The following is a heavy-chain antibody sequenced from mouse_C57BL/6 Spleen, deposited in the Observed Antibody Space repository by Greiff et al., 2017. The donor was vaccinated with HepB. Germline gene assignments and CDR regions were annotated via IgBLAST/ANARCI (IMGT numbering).Heavy chain of an antibody. Sequence: VQLQQSGPELVKPGASVKISCKASGYAFSSSWMNWVKQRPGKGLEWIGRIYPGDGDTNYNGKFKGKATLTADKSSSTAYMQLSSLTSEDSAVSFCARNQLGRNYAMDYWGQGTSVTVSS. CDR1: GYAFSSSW. D-gene: IGHD4-1*02. CDR3: ARNQLGRNYAMDY. J-gene: IGHJ4*01. CDR2: IYPGDGDT. V-gene: IGHV1-82*01.